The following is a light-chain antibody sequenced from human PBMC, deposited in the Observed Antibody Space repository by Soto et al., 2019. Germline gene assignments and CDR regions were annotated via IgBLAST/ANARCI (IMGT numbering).Light chain of an antibody. V-gene: IGKV3-11*01. CDR1: QSVSSY. Sequence: EIVLTQSPATLSLSPGERATLSCRASQSVSSYLAWYQQKPGQAPRLLIYDASNRATGIPARFSGSGSGTDFTLTITSLVAEDCAVYYCQQRSNWPPWTFGQGTKVEIK. J-gene: IGKJ1*01. CDR3: QQRSNWPPWT. CDR2: DAS.